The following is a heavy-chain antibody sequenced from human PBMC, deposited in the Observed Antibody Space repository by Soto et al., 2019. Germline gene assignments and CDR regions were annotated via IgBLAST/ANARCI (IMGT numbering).Heavy chain of an antibody. Sequence: QVQLVESGGGVVQPGRSLRLSCAASGFTFSSYGMHWVRQAPGKGLEWVAVIWYDGSNKYYADSVKGRFTISRDNSKNTLYLQMNSLRAEDTAVYYCARGQDAVVAAPLGWFDPWGQGTLVTVSS. V-gene: IGHV3-33*01. CDR2: IWYDGSNK. CDR3: ARGQDAVVAAPLGWFDP. J-gene: IGHJ5*02. D-gene: IGHD2-15*01. CDR1: GFTFSSYG.